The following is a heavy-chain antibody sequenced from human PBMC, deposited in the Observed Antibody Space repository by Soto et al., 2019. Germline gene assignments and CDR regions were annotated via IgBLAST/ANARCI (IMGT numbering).Heavy chain of an antibody. D-gene: IGHD3-10*01. J-gene: IGHJ5*02. Sequence: EVQLLESGGGLVQPGGSLRLSCAASGFTFSNYAMSWVRQAPGKGLEWVSSIHGSGAGTYYADSVKGRFTVSRDNSKDTRYLQMSSLRVDDTAVYYCAKDAVPRNGEWYWFDPWGQGTLVTVSS. CDR3: AKDAVPRNGEWYWFDP. CDR1: GFTFSNYA. V-gene: IGHV3-23*01. CDR2: IHGSGAGT.